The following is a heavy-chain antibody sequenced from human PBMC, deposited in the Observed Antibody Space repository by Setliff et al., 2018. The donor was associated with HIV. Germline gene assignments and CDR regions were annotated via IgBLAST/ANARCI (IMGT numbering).Heavy chain of an antibody. D-gene: IGHD6-13*01. J-gene: IGHJ5*02. CDR2: INPNSGGT. CDR1: GYTFTNYD. Sequence: GASVKVSCKASGYTFTNYDISWVRQAPGQGLEWMGWINPNSGGTNYAQTFQGRVTMTRDTSISTAYMELSRLRSDDTAVYYCARDTAGGIAALNWFDPWGQGTLVTVSS. V-gene: IGHV1-2*02. CDR3: ARDTAGGIAALNWFDP.